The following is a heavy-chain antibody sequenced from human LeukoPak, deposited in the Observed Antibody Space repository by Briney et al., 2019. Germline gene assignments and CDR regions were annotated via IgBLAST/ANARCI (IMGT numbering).Heavy chain of an antibody. Sequence: SETLSLTCTVSGGSISSYYWSWIRQPPGKGLEWIGYIYYSGSTNYNPSLKSRVTISVDTSKNQFSLKLSSVTAAGTAVYYCARGLSSGWRNDAFDIWGQGTMVTVSS. V-gene: IGHV4-59*01. D-gene: IGHD6-19*01. CDR1: GGSISSYY. CDR2: IYYSGST. J-gene: IGHJ3*02. CDR3: ARGLSSGWRNDAFDI.